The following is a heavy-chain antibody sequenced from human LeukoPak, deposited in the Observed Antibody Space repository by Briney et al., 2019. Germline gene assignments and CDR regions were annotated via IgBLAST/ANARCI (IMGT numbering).Heavy chain of an antibody. D-gene: IGHD6-13*01. CDR2: IDNTGSI. CDR1: GGFISSNY. V-gene: IGHV4-59*08. Sequence: PSESLSLTCTVSGGFISSNYWSWIRQPPGKGLEYIGYIDNTGSINYNPSLGSRVTISIDRSKKQFSLKLRSVTAADTAVYYCANERWGDINSWFAFDIWGQGTMVTVSS. CDR3: ANERWGDINSWFAFDI. J-gene: IGHJ3*02.